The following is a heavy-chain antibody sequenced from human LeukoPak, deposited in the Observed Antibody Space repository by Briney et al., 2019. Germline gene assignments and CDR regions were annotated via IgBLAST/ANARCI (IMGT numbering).Heavy chain of an antibody. CDR1: GFIFSSYS. J-gene: IGHJ3*02. D-gene: IGHD4-17*01. Sequence: GGSLRLSCVASGFIFSSYSMNWVRQAPGKGLEWVSSISSSSSYIYYADSVKGRFTISRDDAKNSLYLQMNSLRAEDTAVYYCATGDYGAFDIWGQGTMVTVSS. CDR2: ISSSSSYI. CDR3: ATGDYGAFDI. V-gene: IGHV3-21*01.